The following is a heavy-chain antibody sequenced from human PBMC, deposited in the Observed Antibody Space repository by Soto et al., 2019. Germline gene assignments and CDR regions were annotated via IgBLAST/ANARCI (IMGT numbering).Heavy chain of an antibody. Sequence: ASVTVSCQVSGYTLTDLSMHWVRQAPGKGLEWMGGFDPEDGETIYAQKFQGRVTMTEDTSTDTAYMELSSLRSEDTAVYYCATTGSAPWGQGTLVTVSS. D-gene: IGHD1-26*01. CDR3: ATTGSAP. V-gene: IGHV1-24*01. CDR2: FDPEDGET. CDR1: GYTLTDLS. J-gene: IGHJ5*02.